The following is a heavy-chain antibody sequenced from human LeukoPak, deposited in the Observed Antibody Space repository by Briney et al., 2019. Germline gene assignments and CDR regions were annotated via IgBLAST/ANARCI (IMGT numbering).Heavy chain of an antibody. D-gene: IGHD3-22*01. CDR1: GYTFTGYY. V-gene: IGHV1-2*02. CDR2: INPNSGGT. Sequence: GASVKVSCKASGYTFTGYYMHWVRQAPGQGLEWMGWINPNSGGTNYAQKFQGRVTMTRDTSISTAYMELSRLRSDDTAVYYCARVGVLNKGLFARYYYYYMDVWGKGTTVTVSS. CDR3: ARVGVLNKGLFARYYYYYMDV. J-gene: IGHJ6*03.